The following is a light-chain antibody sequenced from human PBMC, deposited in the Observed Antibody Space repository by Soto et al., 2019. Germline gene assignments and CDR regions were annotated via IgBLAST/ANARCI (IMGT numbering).Light chain of an antibody. CDR3: QQYNSYSWT. J-gene: IGKJ1*01. CDR1: QNINSW. CDR2: EAF. Sequence: DIQMTQSPSTLSASVGDRVTITCRASQNINSWLAWYQQKPGKAPNVLIYEAFSLESGVPSRFGGSGSGTEFTLTISSLQPDDFATYYCQQYNSYSWTFGQGTKVDIK. V-gene: IGKV1-5*03.